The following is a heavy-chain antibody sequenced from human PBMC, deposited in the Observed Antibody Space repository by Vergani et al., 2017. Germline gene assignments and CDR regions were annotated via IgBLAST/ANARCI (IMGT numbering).Heavy chain of an antibody. J-gene: IGHJ4*02. V-gene: IGHV3-30*02. Sequence: QVQLVESGGGVVQRGGSLRLSCATSGFTLSNYDMQWIRQGPGKGLEFVAFIQFDGSNQYYAYSVKGRFTLSRDFSKNTLYLQMNSLRTDDTATYYCAEHVRGWGIDYWGQGTQVIVSS. CDR1: GFTLSNYD. CDR2: IQFDGSNQ. D-gene: IGHD3-16*01. CDR3: AEHVRGWGIDY.